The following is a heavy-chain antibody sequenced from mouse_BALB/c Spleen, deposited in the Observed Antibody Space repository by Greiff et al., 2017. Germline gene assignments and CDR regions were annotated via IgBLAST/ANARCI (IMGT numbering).Heavy chain of an antibody. CDR3: ARGGLRRENFDV. CDR1: GYSFTGYY. J-gene: IGHJ1*01. CDR2: INPYNGAT. Sequence: EVQLQQSGPELVKPGASVKISCKASGYSFTGYYMHWVKQSHVKSLEWIGRINPYNGATSYNQNFKDKASLTVDKSSSTAYMELHSLTSEDSAVYYCARGGLRRENFDVWGAGTTVTVSS. V-gene: IGHV1-31*01. D-gene: IGHD2-2*01.